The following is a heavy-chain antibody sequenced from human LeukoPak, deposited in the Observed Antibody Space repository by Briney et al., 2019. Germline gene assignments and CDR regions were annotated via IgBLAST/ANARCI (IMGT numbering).Heavy chain of an antibody. CDR3: ARDWDVDIVATILDY. Sequence: GGSLRLSCAASGFTFSSYSMNWVHQAPGKGLEWVSYISSSSSTIYYADSVKGRFTISRDNAKNSLYLQMNSLRAEDSAVYYCARDWDVDIVATILDYWGQGTLVTVSS. D-gene: IGHD5-12*01. CDR2: ISSSSSTI. CDR1: GFTFSSYS. V-gene: IGHV3-48*04. J-gene: IGHJ4*02.